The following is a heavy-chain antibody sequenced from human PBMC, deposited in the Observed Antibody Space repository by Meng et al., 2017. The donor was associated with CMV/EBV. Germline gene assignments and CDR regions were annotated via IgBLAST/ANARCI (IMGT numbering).Heavy chain of an antibody. D-gene: IGHD1-26*01. J-gene: IGHJ4*02. CDR1: GFTLSSYN. CDR2: ISSSSTYM. V-gene: IGHV3-21*01. Sequence: GGSLRLSCEVSGFTLSSYNMNWVRQAPGNGLEWVSSISSSSTYMYYADSVKGRFTISRDNAKNSLYLQMNSLRAEDTAVYFCAREKGTGDVVGATGNCDYWGRGTLVTVSS. CDR3: AREKGTGDVVGATGNCDY.